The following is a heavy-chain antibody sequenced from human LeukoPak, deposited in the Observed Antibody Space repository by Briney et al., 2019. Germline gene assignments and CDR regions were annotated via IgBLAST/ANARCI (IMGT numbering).Heavy chain of an antibody. Sequence: GGSLRLSCAASGFTFSSYWMHWVRQAPGKGLVWVSRINSDGSSTSYADSVKGRFTISRDNAKNSLYLQMNSLRAEDTAVYYCARCPLPFYGSSGYCLDYFDYWGQGTLVTVSS. CDR2: INSDGSST. J-gene: IGHJ4*02. V-gene: IGHV3-74*01. CDR3: ARCPLPFYGSSGYCLDYFDY. D-gene: IGHD3-22*01. CDR1: GFTFSSYW.